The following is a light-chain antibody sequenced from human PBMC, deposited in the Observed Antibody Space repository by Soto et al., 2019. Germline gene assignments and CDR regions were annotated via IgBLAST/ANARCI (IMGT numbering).Light chain of an antibody. CDR3: QQYNSYSPYT. J-gene: IGKJ2*01. CDR1: QSISNW. Sequence: DIQMTQSPSTLSASVGDRVTITCRASQSISNWLAWYQQKPGKAPKLLICRASSLESGAPSRFTGSGSGTEFTLTISNLQPDDFATYYCQQYNSYSPYTFGQGTRLEIK. V-gene: IGKV1-5*03. CDR2: RAS.